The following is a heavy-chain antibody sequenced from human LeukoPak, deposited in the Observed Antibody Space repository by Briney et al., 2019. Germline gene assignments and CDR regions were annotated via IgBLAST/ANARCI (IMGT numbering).Heavy chain of an antibody. CDR2: IGSSSSDK. CDR1: GFTFSTYG. CDR3: AVEGYCSGGFCYTNWSDP. J-gene: IGHJ5*02. V-gene: IGHV3-48*02. D-gene: IGHD2-15*01. Sequence: GGSLRLSCAASGFTFSTYGMNWVRQAPGKGLEWVSYIGSSSSDKHYADSVKGRFTISRDNAKNSLYLQMNSLRDEDTAVYYCAVEGYCSGGFCYTNWSDPWGQGTLVTVSS.